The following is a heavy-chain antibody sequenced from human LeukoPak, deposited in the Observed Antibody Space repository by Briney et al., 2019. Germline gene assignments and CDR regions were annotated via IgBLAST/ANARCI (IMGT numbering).Heavy chain of an antibody. CDR1: GFTLSGYW. D-gene: IGHD6-25*01. V-gene: IGHV3-7*01. CDR2: IKEDGSEK. CDR3: ARQRIFSY. Sequence: GGSLRLSCAASGFTLSGYWMTWVRQAPGKGLEWVATIKEDGSEKYYVDSVKGRFTISRDNAKNSLYLRMNSLRAEDTAVYYCARQRIFSYWGQGTLVTVSS. J-gene: IGHJ4*02.